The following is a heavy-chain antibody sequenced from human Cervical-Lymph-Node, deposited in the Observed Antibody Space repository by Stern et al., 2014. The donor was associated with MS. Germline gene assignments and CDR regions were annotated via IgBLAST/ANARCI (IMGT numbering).Heavy chain of an antibody. Sequence: QLQLQESGSGLVKPSQTLSLTCAVSGGSISSGGYSWSWIRQPPGKGLEWIGYIYHSGSTYYNPSLKSGVTKSVDRSKNQFSLKLSSVTAADTAVYYCARSSTVTPNAFDIWGQGTMVTVSS. CDR1: GGSISSGGYS. CDR3: ARSSTVTPNAFDI. V-gene: IGHV4-30-2*01. J-gene: IGHJ3*02. D-gene: IGHD4-17*01. CDR2: IYHSGST.